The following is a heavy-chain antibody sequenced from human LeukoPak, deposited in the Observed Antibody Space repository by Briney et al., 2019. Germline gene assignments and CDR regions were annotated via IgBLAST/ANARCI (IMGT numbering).Heavy chain of an antibody. Sequence: PSETLSLTCAVYGGSFSGYYWSWIRHPPGKGLEWIGEINHSGSTNYNPSLKSRVTISVDTSKNQFSLKLSPVTAADTAVYYCARGRSYYYGSGSSNFDYWGQGTLVTVSS. CDR3: ARGRSYYYGSGSSNFDY. V-gene: IGHV4-34*01. CDR1: GGSFSGYY. CDR2: INHSGST. D-gene: IGHD3-10*01. J-gene: IGHJ4*02.